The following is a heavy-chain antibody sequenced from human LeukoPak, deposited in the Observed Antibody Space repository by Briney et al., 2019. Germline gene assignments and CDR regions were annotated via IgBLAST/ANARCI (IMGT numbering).Heavy chain of an antibody. CDR1: GGSISSYY. Sequence: SETLSLTCTDSGGSISSYYWSWMRQPAGKGLEWIGRIYTSGSTNYNPSLKSRVTMSVDTSKNQYSLKLSSVTAADTAVYYCASPYDSSGFDAFDIWGQGTMVTVSS. J-gene: IGHJ3*02. V-gene: IGHV4-4*07. CDR2: IYTSGST. CDR3: ASPYDSSGFDAFDI. D-gene: IGHD3-22*01.